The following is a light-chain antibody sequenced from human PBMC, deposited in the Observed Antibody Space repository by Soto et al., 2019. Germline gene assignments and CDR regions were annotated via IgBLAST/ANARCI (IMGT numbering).Light chain of an antibody. J-gene: IGKJ2*01. CDR1: QSLSSNY. CDR3: QQYGSSSYT. CDR2: GAS. Sequence: EIALTQSPGTLSLSPGERATLSCRASQSLSSNYLAWYQQKPGQAPRLLIYGASNRATGIPDRFSGSGSGTDFTLTISRLEPEDFAVYYCQQYGSSSYTFGQGTKLEIK. V-gene: IGKV3-20*01.